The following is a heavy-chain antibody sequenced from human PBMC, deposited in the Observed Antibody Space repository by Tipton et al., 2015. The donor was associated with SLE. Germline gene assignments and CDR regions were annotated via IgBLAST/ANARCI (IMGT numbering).Heavy chain of an antibody. Sequence: TLSLTCAVYGGSFSGYYWTWIRQPPGKGLEWIGEINHSGNTNYNPSLKSRVTMSVDTSKNQFSLRLDSLTAADTAIYYCVRSSGYYIDFWGQGTLVTVSS. CDR2: INHSGNT. CDR1: GGSFSGYY. V-gene: IGHV4-34*01. CDR3: VRSSGYYIDF. D-gene: IGHD3-3*01. J-gene: IGHJ4*02.